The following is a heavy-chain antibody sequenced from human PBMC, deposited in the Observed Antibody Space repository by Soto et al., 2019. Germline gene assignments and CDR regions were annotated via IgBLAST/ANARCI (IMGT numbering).Heavy chain of an antibody. D-gene: IGHD3-16*01. CDR3: ARSQRGRTAFTFDY. J-gene: IGHJ4*02. V-gene: IGHV4-61*01. CDR2: IYHSGTT. Sequence: SETLSLTCAVSGDSVSNDNYYWSWIRQPPGKGLEWIGYIYHSGTTNYNSYLKSRLSLSVDMSKNQFSLKLASVTAADTAVYFCARSQRGRTAFTFDYWGQGALVTVSS. CDR1: GDSVSNDNYY.